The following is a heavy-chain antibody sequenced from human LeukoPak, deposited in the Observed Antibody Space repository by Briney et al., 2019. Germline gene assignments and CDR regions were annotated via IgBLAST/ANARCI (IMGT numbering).Heavy chain of an antibody. Sequence: GGSLRLSCAASGFAFNNYGMHWVRQAPGKGLEWVAVIWYDGSNKYYADSVKGRFTISRDNSKNTLYLQMDSLRAEDTAVYYCARDYYGSGSTYWGQGTLVTVSS. CDR2: IWYDGSNK. D-gene: IGHD3-10*01. CDR3: ARDYYGSGSTY. J-gene: IGHJ4*02. CDR1: GFAFNNYG. V-gene: IGHV3-33*01.